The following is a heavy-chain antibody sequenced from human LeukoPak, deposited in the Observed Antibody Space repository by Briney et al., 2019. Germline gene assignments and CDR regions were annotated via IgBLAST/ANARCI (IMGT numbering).Heavy chain of an antibody. D-gene: IGHD3-10*01. CDR3: ARAHKGVRVHFDY. J-gene: IGHJ4*02. CDR1: GGSFSGYY. V-gene: IGHV4-34*01. Sequence: PSETLSLTCAVYGGSFSGYYWSWIRQPPGKGLEWIGEINHSGSTNYNPSLKSRVTISVDTSKNQFSLKLSSVTAADTAVYYCARAHKGVRVHFDYWGQGTLVTVSS. CDR2: INHSGST.